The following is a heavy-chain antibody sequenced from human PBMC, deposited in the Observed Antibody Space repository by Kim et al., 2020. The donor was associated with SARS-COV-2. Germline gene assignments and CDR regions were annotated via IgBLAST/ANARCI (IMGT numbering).Heavy chain of an antibody. CDR1: GFTFSSYA. CDR2: ISYDGSNK. V-gene: IGHV3-30-3*01. D-gene: IGHD3-3*01. Sequence: GGSLRLSCAASGFTFSSYAMHWVRQAPGKGLEWVAVISYDGSNKYYADSVKGRFTISRDNSKNTLYLQMNSLRAEDTAVYYCARDIGDYFDYWGQGTLVTVSS. CDR3: ARDIGDYFDY. J-gene: IGHJ4*02.